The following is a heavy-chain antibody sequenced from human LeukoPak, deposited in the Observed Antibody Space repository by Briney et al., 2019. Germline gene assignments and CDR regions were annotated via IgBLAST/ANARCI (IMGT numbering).Heavy chain of an antibody. D-gene: IGHD6-13*01. CDR2: ISYDGSNK. V-gene: IGHV3-30*18. CDR3: AKDSSSWYNWFDP. CDR1: GFTFSSYG. J-gene: IGHJ5*02. Sequence: GGSLRLSCAASGFTFSSYGMHWVRQAPGKGLEWVAVISYDGSNKYYADSVKGRFTISRDNSKNTLCLQMNSLRAEDTAVYYCAKDSSSWYNWFDPWGQGTLVTVSS.